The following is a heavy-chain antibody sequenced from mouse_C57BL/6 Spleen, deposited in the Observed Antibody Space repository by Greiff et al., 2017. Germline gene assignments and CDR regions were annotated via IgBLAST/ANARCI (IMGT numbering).Heavy chain of an antibody. V-gene: IGHV1-64*01. D-gene: IGHD2-1*01. CDR1: GYTFTSYW. CDR3: ASNYLYYYGY. CDR2: IHPNSGST. J-gene: IGHJ2*01. Sequence: QVQLQQPGAELVKPGASVKLSCKASGYTFTSYWMHWVKQRPGQGLEWIGMIHPNSGSTNYNEKFKSKATLTVDKSSSTAYIQLSSLTSEDSAVYYCASNYLYYYGYWGQGTTLTVSS.